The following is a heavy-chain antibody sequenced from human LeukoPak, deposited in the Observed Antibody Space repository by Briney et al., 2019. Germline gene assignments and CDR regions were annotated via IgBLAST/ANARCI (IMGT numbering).Heavy chain of an antibody. Sequence: GGSLRLSCAVSGFTFSSYAMSWVRQAPGKGLEWVSAISSSGGSTYYADSVTGWFTISRDNSKNTLYLHMNSLRAEDTAVYYCAKDGNYGDYGSFDYWGQGTLVPVSS. CDR1: GFTFSSYA. D-gene: IGHD4-17*01. CDR2: ISSSGGST. J-gene: IGHJ4*02. V-gene: IGHV3-23*01. CDR3: AKDGNYGDYGSFDY.